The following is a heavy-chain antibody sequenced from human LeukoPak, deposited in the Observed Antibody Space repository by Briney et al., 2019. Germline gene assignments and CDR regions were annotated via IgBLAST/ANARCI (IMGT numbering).Heavy chain of an antibody. CDR1: GFTFINYA. D-gene: IGHD4-17*01. V-gene: IGHV3-23*01. CDR3: AKTYDYEDYGPFDY. CDR2: ISGSGGST. J-gene: IGHJ4*02. Sequence: GGSLRLSCAASGFTFINYAMSWVRQAPGKGLEWVSTISGSGGSTYYTDSVEGRFTISRDNSKNTLFLQMNSLRADDTAVYYCAKTYDYEDYGPFDYWGQGTLVTVSS.